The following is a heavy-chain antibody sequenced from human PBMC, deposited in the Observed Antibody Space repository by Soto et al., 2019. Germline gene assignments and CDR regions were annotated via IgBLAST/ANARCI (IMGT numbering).Heavy chain of an antibody. D-gene: IGHD2-2*01. V-gene: IGHV4-39*01. CDR3: ARRDNICSSTSCYYYYYMDV. Sequence: PSETLSLTCTVSGGSISSSSYYWGWIRQPPGKGLEWIGSIYYSGSTYYNPSLKSRVTISVDTSKNQFSLKLSSVTAADTAVYYCARRDNICSSTSCYYYYYMDVWGKGTTVTVSS. CDR1: GGSISSSSYY. CDR2: IYYSGST. J-gene: IGHJ6*03.